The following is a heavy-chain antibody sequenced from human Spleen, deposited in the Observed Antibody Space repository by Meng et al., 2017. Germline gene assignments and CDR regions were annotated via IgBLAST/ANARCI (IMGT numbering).Heavy chain of an antibody. J-gene: IGHJ5*02. D-gene: IGHD3-9*01. V-gene: IGHV3-13*01. CDR3: ARERETYYDILTGYYSHDNWFDP. CDR1: GFTFSTYD. Sequence: GSLRLSCAASGFTFSTYDMHWVRQTTEKGLEWVSAIGSAGDKYYSGSVRGRFIISRENAENSLDLQMNSLRAGDTAVYYCARERETYYDILTGYYSHDNWFDPWGQGTLVTVSS. CDR2: IGSAGDK.